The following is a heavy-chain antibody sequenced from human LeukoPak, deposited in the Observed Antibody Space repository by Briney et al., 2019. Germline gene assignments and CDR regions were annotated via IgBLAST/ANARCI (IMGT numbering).Heavy chain of an antibody. J-gene: IGHJ4*02. CDR1: GYTFTSYD. Sequence: ASVKVSCKASGYTFTSYDINWVRQATGQGLEWMGWMNPNSGNTGYAQKVQGRVTMTTDTSTSTAYMEVRSLRFDDTAVYYCARGKGNYGDPASFDYWGQGTLVTVSS. CDR3: ARGKGNYGDPASFDY. V-gene: IGHV1-8*01. D-gene: IGHD4-17*01. CDR2: MNPNSGNT.